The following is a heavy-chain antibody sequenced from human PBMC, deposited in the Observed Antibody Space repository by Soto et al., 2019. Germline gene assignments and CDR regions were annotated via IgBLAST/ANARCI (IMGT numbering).Heavy chain of an antibody. Sequence: EVQLLDSGGGLVQPGGSLRLSCVASGFTSSSCAMRWVRQAPGKGLEWVSGISASGGSTYYADSVKGRFTISRDNSKNALYLQMNNLIAEDTAVYYCATPGLVTGRYFFHDWGQGTLVTVSP. J-gene: IGHJ4*02. D-gene: IGHD2-8*02. CDR3: ATPGLVTGRYFFHD. V-gene: IGHV3-23*01. CDR1: GFTSSSCA. CDR2: ISASGGST.